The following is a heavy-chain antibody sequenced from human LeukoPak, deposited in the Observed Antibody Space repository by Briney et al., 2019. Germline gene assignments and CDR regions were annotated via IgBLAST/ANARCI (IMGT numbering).Heavy chain of an antibody. CDR3: PKGIVRGDCSAGSCYPLGN. Sequence: GGSLRLSCAASGFTFGSYAMSWVRQAPGKGLDWVSTISGSGGNTYYADSVEGRFTISRDNSKNALYLQMTSLRAEDTALYHCPKGIVRGDCSAGSCYPLGNWGRGTRVTVSS. D-gene: IGHD2-15*01. CDR2: ISGSGGNT. J-gene: IGHJ4*02. V-gene: IGHV3-23*01. CDR1: GFTFGSYA.